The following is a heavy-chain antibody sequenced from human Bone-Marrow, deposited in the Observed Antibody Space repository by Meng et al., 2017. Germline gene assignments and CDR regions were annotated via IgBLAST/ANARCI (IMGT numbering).Heavy chain of an antibody. CDR3: ARDQASIAAAGDYFDY. V-gene: IGHV3-7*01. J-gene: IGHJ4*02. CDR2: IKQDGSEK. Sequence: GESLKISCAASGFTFSSYWMSWVRQAPGKGLEWVANIKQDGSEKYYVDSVKGRFTISRDTAKNSLYLQMNSLRAEDTAVYYCARDQASIAAAGDYFDYWGQGTLVTVSS. D-gene: IGHD6-13*01. CDR1: GFTFSSYW.